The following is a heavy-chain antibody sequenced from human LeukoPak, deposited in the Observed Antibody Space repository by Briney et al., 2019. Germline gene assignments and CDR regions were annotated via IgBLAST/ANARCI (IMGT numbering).Heavy chain of an antibody. V-gene: IGHV3-74*01. D-gene: IGHD2-8*02. CDR3: GILPPGY. CDR2: IKSDGTSA. Sequence: GGSLRLSCAASTSTGPVWMDWVRKAPGKGLVWVARIKSDGTSANYADSVRGRFTISRDDAKNTLYLLMNSLGDEDTAVYYCGILPPGYWGQGTQVTVS. CDR1: TSTGPVW. J-gene: IGHJ4*02.